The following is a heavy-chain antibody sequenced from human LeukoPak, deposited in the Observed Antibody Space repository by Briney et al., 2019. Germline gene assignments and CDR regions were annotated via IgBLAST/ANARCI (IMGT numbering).Heavy chain of an antibody. J-gene: IGHJ6*04. CDR2: ISYDGSNK. CDR3: ASPIPYCSGGSCYFSLLDYYYGMDV. Sequence: PGGSLRLSCAASGFTFSSYAMHRVRQAPGQGLEWVAVISYDGSNKYYADSVKGRFTISRDNSKNTLYLQMNSLRAEDTAVYYCASPIPYCSGGSCYFSLLDYYYGMDVWGKGTTVTVSS. D-gene: IGHD2-15*01. CDR1: GFTFSSYA. V-gene: IGHV3-30*04.